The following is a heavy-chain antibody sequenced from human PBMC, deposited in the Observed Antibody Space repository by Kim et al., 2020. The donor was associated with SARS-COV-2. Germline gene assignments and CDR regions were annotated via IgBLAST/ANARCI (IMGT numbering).Heavy chain of an antibody. V-gene: IGHV3-23*01. CDR2: ISGSGGST. CDR1: GFTFSSYA. CDR3: AKDNDILTGPLSAFDI. Sequence: GGSLRLSCAASGFTFSSYAMSWVRQAPGKGLEWVSAISGSGGSTYYADSVKGRFTISRDNSKNTLYLQMNSLRAEDTAVYYCAKDNDILTGPLSAFDIWGQGTMVTVSS. D-gene: IGHD3-9*01. J-gene: IGHJ3*02.